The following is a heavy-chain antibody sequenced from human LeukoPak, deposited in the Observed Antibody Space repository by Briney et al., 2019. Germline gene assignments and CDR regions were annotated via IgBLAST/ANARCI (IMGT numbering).Heavy chain of an antibody. CDR1: GGSISSYY. D-gene: IGHD3-10*01. Sequence: SETLSLTCPVPGGSISSYYWSWIRQPPGKGLEWIGYIYYSGSTNYNPSLKSRVTISVDTSKNQFSLKLSSVTAADTAVYYCARDGEVYGSGSPGFDYWGQGTLVTVSS. J-gene: IGHJ4*02. CDR3: ARDGEVYGSGSPGFDY. V-gene: IGHV4-59*01. CDR2: IYYSGST.